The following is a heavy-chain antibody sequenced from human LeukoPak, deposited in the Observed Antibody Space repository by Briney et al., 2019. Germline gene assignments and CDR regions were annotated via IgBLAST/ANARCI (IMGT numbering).Heavy chain of an antibody. CDR2: INPNSDT. CDR1: GYTFTGYY. J-gene: IGHJ4*02. Sequence: ASVKVSCTASGYTFTGYYMHWVRQAPGQGLEWMGWINPNSDTKYAEKFQGRVTMTRDTSISTAYMELRRLRSDDPAVYYCAKDTGNFNLGDYWGQGTLVTVSS. D-gene: IGHD5-18*01. CDR3: AKDTGNFNLGDY. V-gene: IGHV1-2*02.